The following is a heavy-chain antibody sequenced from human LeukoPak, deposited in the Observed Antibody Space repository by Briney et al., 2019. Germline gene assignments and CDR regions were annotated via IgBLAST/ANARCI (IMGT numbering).Heavy chain of an antibody. D-gene: IGHD1-26*01. CDR2: IYPGDSDT. CDR3: ARSYSGSYYDVFDM. CDR1: GYSFTSYW. V-gene: IGHV5-51*01. Sequence: GESLKISCKGSGYSFTSYWIGWVRQMPGKGLEWMGIIYPGDSDTRYSPSFQGQVTISADKSISTAYLQWSSLKAPDTAMHFCARSYSGSYYDVFDMWGQGTMVTVSS. J-gene: IGHJ3*02.